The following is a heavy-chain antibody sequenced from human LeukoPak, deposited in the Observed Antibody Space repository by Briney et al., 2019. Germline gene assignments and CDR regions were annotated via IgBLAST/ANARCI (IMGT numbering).Heavy chain of an antibody. CDR1: GFTFSDYY. J-gene: IGHJ4*02. CDR3: ARQLELSSDLDY. Sequence: PGGSLRLSCAASGFTFSDYYMSWIRQAPGKGLEWVPYISSSGSTIYYADSVKGRFTISRDNAKNSLYLQMNSLRAEDTAVYYCARQLELSSDLDYWGQGTPVTVSS. CDR2: ISSSGSTI. D-gene: IGHD1-1*01. V-gene: IGHV3-11*01.